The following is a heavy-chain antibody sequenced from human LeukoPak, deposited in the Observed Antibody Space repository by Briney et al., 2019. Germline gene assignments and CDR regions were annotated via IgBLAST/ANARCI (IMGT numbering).Heavy chain of an antibody. CDR1: DFSISASA. Sequence: GGSLRLSCVASDFSISASAMHWVRHASGKGLEWVGHIRSKANDYATSYAASVKGRFTISRDDSRNTAYLQMNSLKVEDTAVYYCSSSQITWGRGTRVTVSS. J-gene: IGHJ5*02. V-gene: IGHV3-73*01. CDR3: SSSQIT. CDR2: IRSKANDYAT.